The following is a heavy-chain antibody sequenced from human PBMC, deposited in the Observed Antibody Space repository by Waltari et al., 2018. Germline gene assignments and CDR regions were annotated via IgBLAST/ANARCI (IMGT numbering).Heavy chain of an antibody. J-gene: IGHJ5*02. CDR3: ARGGLRYYDSGSQPYNWFGP. V-gene: IGHV4-59*01. CDR1: NGPINNFY. D-gene: IGHD3-10*01. Sequence: QVQLQESGPGLVKPSETLSLTCTVSNGPINNFYWSWIRQPPGKGLEWIGYAYFSGTTTYNPSLKSRVTISVDTSKNQFSLKLTSVTAADTATYYCARGGLRYYDSGSQPYNWFGPWGQGIMVSVSS. CDR2: AYFSGTT.